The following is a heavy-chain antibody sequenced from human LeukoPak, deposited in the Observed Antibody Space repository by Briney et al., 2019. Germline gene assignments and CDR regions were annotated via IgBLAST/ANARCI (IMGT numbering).Heavy chain of an antibody. J-gene: IGHJ4*01. CDR3: AKGIYSSGWSYFDY. CDR1: GFTFSNSA. Sequence: GGSLRLSCAASGFTFSNSAMSWVRRPPGRGLGGFSTFSGSGITTYYADSVKGRFTISRDNSKNTLYLQMNSLRAEDTAVYYCAKGIYSSGWSYFDYWGHGTLVTVSS. CDR2: FSGSGITT. D-gene: IGHD6-19*01. V-gene: IGHV3-23*01.